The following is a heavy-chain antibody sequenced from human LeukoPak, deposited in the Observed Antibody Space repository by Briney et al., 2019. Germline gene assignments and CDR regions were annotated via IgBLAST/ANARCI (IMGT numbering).Heavy chain of an antibody. CDR1: GFTFSSYS. D-gene: IGHD2-2*02. J-gene: IGHJ6*02. Sequence: GGSLRLSCEASGFTFSSYSMNWVRQAPGKGLKWVSSISSSSSYIYYADSVKGRFTTSRDNAKNSLYLQMNSLRAEDTAVYYCARAYCSSTSCYSSYYGMDVWGQGTTVTVSS. V-gene: IGHV3-21*01. CDR2: ISSSSSYI. CDR3: ARAYCSSTSCYSSYYGMDV.